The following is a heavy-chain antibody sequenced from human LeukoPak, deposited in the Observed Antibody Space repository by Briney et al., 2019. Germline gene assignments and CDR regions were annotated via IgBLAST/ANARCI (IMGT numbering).Heavy chain of an antibody. J-gene: IGHJ4*02. V-gene: IGHV3-7*01. CDR1: GFTFSNSW. CDR3: EGSAGY. CDR2: IKRDGSEK. Sequence: GGSLRLSYAASGFTFSNSWMSWVRQAPGKGLEWVTHIKRDGSEKHYVDSVKGRFTISRDNAKSSLFLQMNSLRAEDTAVYYCEGSAGYWGQGTLVTVSS.